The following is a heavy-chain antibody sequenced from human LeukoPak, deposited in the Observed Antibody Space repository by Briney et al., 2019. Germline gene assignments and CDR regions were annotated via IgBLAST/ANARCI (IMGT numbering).Heavy chain of an antibody. D-gene: IGHD3-10*01. CDR2: IYYSGST. CDR3: ARVVRWFGELPYYYYYYYMDV. V-gene: IGHV4-59*12. J-gene: IGHJ6*03. CDR1: GGSINSYY. Sequence: SETLSLTCTVSGGSINSYYWSWIRQPPGKGLEWIGYIYYSGSTNYNPSLKSRVTISVDTSKNQFSLKLSSVTAADTAVYYCARVVRWFGELPYYYYYYYMDVWGKGTTVTVSS.